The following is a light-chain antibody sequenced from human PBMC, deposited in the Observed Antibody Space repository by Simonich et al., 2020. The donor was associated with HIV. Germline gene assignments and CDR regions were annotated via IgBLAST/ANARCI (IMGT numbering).Light chain of an antibody. CDR1: QSVGSY. Sequence: EIVLTQSPATRSLSQGERATLSCRASQSVGSYLACYQQKPGQGPRLLIYDASYKDAGLPARFSGSGSGPDFALPIASLEPEDFAVYYCQQRRNWPQYTFGQGTKLEIK. J-gene: IGKJ2*01. CDR3: QQRRNWPQYT. V-gene: IGKV3-11*01. CDR2: DAS.